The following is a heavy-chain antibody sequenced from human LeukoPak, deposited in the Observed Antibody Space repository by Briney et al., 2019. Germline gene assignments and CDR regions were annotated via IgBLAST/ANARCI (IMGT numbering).Heavy chain of an antibody. D-gene: IGHD4-17*01. CDR2: ISYDGSNK. CDR3: AREYGVHFDY. J-gene: IGHJ4*02. Sequence: PGGSLRLSCAASSFTFSSYAMHWVRQAPGKGLEWVAVISYDGSNKYYADSVKGRFSISRDNSKNTLYLQMNSLRAEDTAVFYCAREYGVHFDYWGQGTLVTVPS. CDR1: SFTFSSYA. V-gene: IGHV3-30-3*01.